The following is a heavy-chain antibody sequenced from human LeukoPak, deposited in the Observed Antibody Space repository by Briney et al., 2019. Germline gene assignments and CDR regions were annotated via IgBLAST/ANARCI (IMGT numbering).Heavy chain of an antibody. V-gene: IGHV3-30-3*01. Sequence: GGSLRLSCAASGFTFSSYAMHWDRQAPGKGLEWVAVISYDGSNKYYADSVKGRFTISRDNSKNTLYLQMNSLRAEDTAVYYCARVGAYGSGSYSSGDYWGQGTLVTVSS. J-gene: IGHJ4*02. CDR3: ARVGAYGSGSYSSGDY. D-gene: IGHD3-10*01. CDR1: GFTFSSYA. CDR2: ISYDGSNK.